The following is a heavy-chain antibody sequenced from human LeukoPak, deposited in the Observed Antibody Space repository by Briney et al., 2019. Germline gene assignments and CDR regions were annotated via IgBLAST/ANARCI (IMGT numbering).Heavy chain of an antibody. CDR1: GFTFSSYS. Sequence: GGSLRLSCAASGFTFSSYSMNWVRQAPGKGLEWVSSISSNSSYIYYADSAKGRFTISRDNAKNSLYLQMNSLRAEDTAVYYCARVYYDILTGYYSPFQHWGQGTLVTVSS. V-gene: IGHV3-21*01. CDR3: ARVYYDILTGYYSPFQH. J-gene: IGHJ1*01. D-gene: IGHD3-9*01. CDR2: ISSNSSYI.